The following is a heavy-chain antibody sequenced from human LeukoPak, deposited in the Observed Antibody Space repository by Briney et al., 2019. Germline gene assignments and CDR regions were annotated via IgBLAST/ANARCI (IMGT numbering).Heavy chain of an antibody. CDR2: IYYSGST. D-gene: IGHD6-13*01. V-gene: IGHV4-61*08. J-gene: IGHJ4*02. Sequence: SETLSLTCTVSGGSISSGGYSWSWIRQHPGKGLGWIGHIYYSGSTNYNPSLKSRVTISVDTSKNQFSLKLSSVTAADTAVYYCARGYPPGIAAAGTVGSEFDYWGQGTLVTVSA. CDR3: ARGYPPGIAAAGTVGSEFDY. CDR1: GGSISSGGYS.